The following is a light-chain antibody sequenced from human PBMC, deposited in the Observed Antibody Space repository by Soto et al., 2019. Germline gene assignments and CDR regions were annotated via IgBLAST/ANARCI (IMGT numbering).Light chain of an antibody. Sequence: DIQMTQSPSTLSASVGDRVTITCRASQSISSRLAWYQQKAGKAPKLLIYRASTLESGVPSRFSGSGSGTEFTLTISSLQPDDFATYFCQEYDSHCTFGQGTKLEIK. CDR1: QSISSR. CDR2: RAS. J-gene: IGKJ2*02. CDR3: QEYDSHCT. V-gene: IGKV1-5*03.